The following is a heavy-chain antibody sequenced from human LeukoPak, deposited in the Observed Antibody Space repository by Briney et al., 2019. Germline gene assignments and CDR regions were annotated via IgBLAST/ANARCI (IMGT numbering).Heavy chain of an antibody. D-gene: IGHD6-6*01. CDR1: GGSFSGYY. V-gene: IGHV4-34*01. J-gene: IGHJ4*02. Sequence: PSETLSLTCAVYGGSFSGYYWSWIRQPPGKGLEWIGEINHSGSTNYNPSLKSRVTISVDTSKNQFSLKLSSVTAADTAVYYCARRGGSSSRADYRGQGTLVTVSS. CDR2: INHSGST. CDR3: ARRGGSSSRADY.